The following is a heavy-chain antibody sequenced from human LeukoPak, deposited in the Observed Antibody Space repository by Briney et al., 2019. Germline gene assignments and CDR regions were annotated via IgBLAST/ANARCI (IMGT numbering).Heavy chain of an antibody. CDR3: AMASGGDCFDY. D-gene: IGHD2-21*02. CDR1: GFTFSSYS. CDR2: ISSSSSTI. V-gene: IGHV3-48*01. Sequence: PGGSLRLSCAAPGFTFSSYSMNWVRQGPGKGLGWVSYISSSSSTIYYADSVKGRFTISRDNAKNSLYLQTTSLRAEDTAVYYCAMASGGDCFDYWGQGTLVTVSS. J-gene: IGHJ4*02.